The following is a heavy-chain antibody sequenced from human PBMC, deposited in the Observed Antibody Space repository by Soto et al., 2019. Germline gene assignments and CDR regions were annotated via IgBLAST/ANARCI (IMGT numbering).Heavy chain of an antibody. J-gene: IGHJ4*02. CDR2: IYYSGST. V-gene: IGHV4-31*03. D-gene: IGHD2-15*01. CDR3: ARGGASIECSGGSCYWLY. CDR1: GGSISSGGYY. Sequence: TLETLSLTCTVSGGSISSGGYYWSWIRQHPGKGLEWIGYIYYSGSTYYNPSLKSRVTISVDTSKNQFSLKLSSVTAADTAVYYCARGGASIECSGGSCYWLYWGQGTLVTVSS.